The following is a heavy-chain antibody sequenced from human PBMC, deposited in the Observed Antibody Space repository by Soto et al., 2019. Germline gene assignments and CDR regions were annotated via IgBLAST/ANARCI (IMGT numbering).Heavy chain of an antibody. CDR1: GGSISSSSYY. CDR3: ARQGGSSGWYYYYGMDV. J-gene: IGHJ6*02. V-gene: IGHV4-39*01. CDR2: IYYSGST. Sequence: QLQLQESGPGLVKPSETLSLTCTVSGGSISSSSYYWGWIRQPPGKGLEWIGSIYYSGSTYYNPSLKSRVTISVDTSKTQFSLKLSSVTAADTAVYYCARQGGSSGWYYYYGMDVWGQGTTVTVSS. D-gene: IGHD6-19*01.